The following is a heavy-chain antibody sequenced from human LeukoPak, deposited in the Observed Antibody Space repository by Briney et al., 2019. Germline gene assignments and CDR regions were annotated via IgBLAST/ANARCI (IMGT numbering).Heavy chain of an antibody. Sequence: SETLSLTCTVSGGSISSYYWSWIRQPPGKGLEWIGYIYYSGSTNYNPSLKSRVTISVDTSKSQFSLKLSSVTAADTAVYYCASGFRGQLGYFDYWGQGTLVTASS. CDR2: IYYSGST. V-gene: IGHV4-59*01. J-gene: IGHJ4*02. CDR3: ASGFRGQLGYFDY. D-gene: IGHD1-1*01. CDR1: GGSISSYY.